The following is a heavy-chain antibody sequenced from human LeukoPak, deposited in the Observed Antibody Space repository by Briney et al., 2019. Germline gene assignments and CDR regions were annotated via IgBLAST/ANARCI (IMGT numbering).Heavy chain of an antibody. CDR3: AGRLEYGSSSPLY. V-gene: IGHV3-30*02. Sequence: PGGSLRLSCAASGFTFSSYGMHWVRQAPGKGLEWVAFIRYDGNNKYYAASVKGRFTISRDNSKDTLFLQMHSLRAEDTAVYYCAGRLEYGSSSPLYWGQGTLVTVSS. J-gene: IGHJ4*02. CDR2: IRYDGNNK. CDR1: GFTFSSYG. D-gene: IGHD6-6*01.